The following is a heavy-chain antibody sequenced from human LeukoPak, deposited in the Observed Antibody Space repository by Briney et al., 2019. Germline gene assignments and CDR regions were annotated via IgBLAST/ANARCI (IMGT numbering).Heavy chain of an antibody. CDR2: INHSGST. J-gene: IGHJ6*03. Sequence: SETLSLTCAVYGGSFSGYYWSWIRQPPGKGLEWIGEINHSGSTNYNPSLKSRVTISVDKSKNQFSLKLSSVTAADTAVYYCARGDLDGYYMDVWGKGTTVTVSS. CDR3: ARGDLDGYYMDV. V-gene: IGHV4-34*01. D-gene: IGHD3/OR15-3a*01. CDR1: GGSFSGYY.